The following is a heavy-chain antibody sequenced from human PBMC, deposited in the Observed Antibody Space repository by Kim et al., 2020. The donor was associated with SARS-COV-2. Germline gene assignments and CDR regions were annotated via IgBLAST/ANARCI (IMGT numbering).Heavy chain of an antibody. J-gene: IGHJ4*02. V-gene: IGHV1-18*04. CDR2: ISASNGDT. CDR1: GYAFTSYG. CDR3: ARGLSGSFSADH. Sequence: SVKVSCKAHGYAFTSYGFNWVRQAPGQGLEWMGWISASNGDTNYAENFQGRVTMTTDTSTSTAYMEVRSLRSDDTAFYYCARGLSGSFSADHWGQGTLVTVSS. D-gene: IGHD1-26*01.